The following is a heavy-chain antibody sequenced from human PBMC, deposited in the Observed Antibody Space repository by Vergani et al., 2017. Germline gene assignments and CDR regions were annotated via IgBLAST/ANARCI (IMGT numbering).Heavy chain of an antibody. D-gene: IGHD4-11*01. CDR2: IDHTGWP. CDR3: ARVNTETNGHLYYYYYMDV. V-gene: IGHV4-34*01. CDR1: GGSFTSYH. J-gene: IGHJ6*03. Sequence: QVQLQQWGGGLLKPSETLSLTCVVNGGSFTSYHWTLIRQSPGEGLEWVGDIDHTGWPDYNPSLKSRLTMSVDKSRNQFSLTLNYVTATDTAIYFCARVNTETNGHLYYYYYMDVWGKGTAVTVS.